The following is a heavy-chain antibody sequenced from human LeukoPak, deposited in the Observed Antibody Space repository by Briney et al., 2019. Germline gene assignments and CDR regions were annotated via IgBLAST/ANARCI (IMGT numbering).Heavy chain of an antibody. CDR2: IYYSGST. CDR3: ARESVTRSEVDY. V-gene: IGHV4-39*07. J-gene: IGHJ4*02. CDR1: GGSISSSSYY. Sequence: SETLSLTCTVSGGSISSSSYYWGWIRQPPGKGLEWIGSIYYSGSTYYNPSLKSRVTISVDTSKNQFSLKLSSVTAADTAVYYCARESVTRSEVDYWGQGTLVTVSS. D-gene: IGHD4-17*01.